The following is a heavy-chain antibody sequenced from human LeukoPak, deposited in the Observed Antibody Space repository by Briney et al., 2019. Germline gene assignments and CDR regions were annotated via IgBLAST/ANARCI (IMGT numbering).Heavy chain of an antibody. J-gene: IGHJ6*03. V-gene: IGHV1-18*01. D-gene: IGHD1/OR15-1a*01. Sequence: ASVKVSCKASGYTFTSYGISWVRQAPGRGLEWMGWISAYNGNTNYAQKLQGRVTMTTDTSTSTAYMELRSLRSDDTAVYYCARVGTRDYYYYYMDVWGKGTTVTVSS. CDR3: ARVGTRDYYYYYMDV. CDR2: ISAYNGNT. CDR1: GYTFTSYG.